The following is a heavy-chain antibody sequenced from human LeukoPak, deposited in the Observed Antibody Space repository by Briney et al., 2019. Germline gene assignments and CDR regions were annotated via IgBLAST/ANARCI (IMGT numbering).Heavy chain of an antibody. CDR3: ADPRGYSGYDYEGYFDY. CDR2: ISGSGGST. J-gene: IGHJ4*02. D-gene: IGHD5-12*01. V-gene: IGHV3-23*01. Sequence: GGSLRLSCAAAGFTFSSYAMSWLRQAPGKVLEWVTAISGSGGSTYYADSVRGRFTISRDNSKNTLYLQMNSLRAEDTAVYYCADPRGYSGYDYEGYFDYWGQGTLVTVSS. CDR1: GFTFSSYA.